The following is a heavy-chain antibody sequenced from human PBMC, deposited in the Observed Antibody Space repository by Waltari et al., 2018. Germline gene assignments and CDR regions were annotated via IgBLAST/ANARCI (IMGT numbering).Heavy chain of an antibody. D-gene: IGHD3-10*01. CDR2: INPNNGNT. CDR1: RSPFPHYY. V-gene: IGHV1-2*02. J-gene: IGHJ4*02. CDR3: ARGFGVLPGY. Sequence: VQLVQSAAEVTRPGPSVVAPCQTSRSPFPHYYHHWVRQAPGRGLESMGWINPNNGNTKLIERFQGRVTLTGDTSTSTVYMQLGSLTSDDTAIYFCARGFGVLPGYWGQGTLVTVSS.